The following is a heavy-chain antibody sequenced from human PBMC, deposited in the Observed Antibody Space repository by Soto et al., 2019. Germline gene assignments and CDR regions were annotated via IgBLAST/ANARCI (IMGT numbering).Heavy chain of an antibody. CDR1: GFRFSNYA. D-gene: IGHD2-8*01. Sequence: EVQLLESGGGLVQPGGSLEISCGASGFRFSNYAMSWVRQAPGKGPEWVSSVGGSNSDTDYADSVKGRFTNSIDNAKKTMNLIINSLRAEDTAIYLSAKNFIPINGVYDAFHIGGQGTTVTVSS. CDR3: AKNFIPINGVYDAFHI. CDR2: VGGSNSDT. V-gene: IGHV3-23*01. J-gene: IGHJ3*02.